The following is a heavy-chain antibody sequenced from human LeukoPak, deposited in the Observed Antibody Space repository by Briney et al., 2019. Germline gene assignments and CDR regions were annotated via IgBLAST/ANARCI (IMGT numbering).Heavy chain of an antibody. Sequence: GGSLRLSCAASGFTFSSYGMSWVRQAPGKGLEWVSSISSSSSYIYYADSVKGRFTISRDNAKNSLYLQMNSLRAEDTAVYYCARSDRSSWPRADYWGQGTLVTVSS. CDR1: GFTFSSYG. CDR3: ARSDRSSWPRADY. V-gene: IGHV3-21*01. D-gene: IGHD6-13*01. CDR2: ISSSSSYI. J-gene: IGHJ4*02.